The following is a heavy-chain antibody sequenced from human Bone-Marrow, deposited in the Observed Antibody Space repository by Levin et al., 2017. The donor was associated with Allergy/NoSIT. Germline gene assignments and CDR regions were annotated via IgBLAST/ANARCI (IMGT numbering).Heavy chain of an antibody. Sequence: PSETLSLTCTVSVVSVWSGDYFWSWVRQSQGKGLEYIGYIYHDGSTYYNPSLSSRLSISVDMSQNQFFLRLSSVTAADTAVYYCVRERRDAYAQEDGIYYYGLDVWGQGITVTVSS. J-gene: IGHJ6*02. CDR2: IYHDGST. CDR3: VRERRDAYAQEDGIYYYGLDV. V-gene: IGHV4-30-4*01. CDR1: VVSVWSGDYF. D-gene: IGHD2-2*01.